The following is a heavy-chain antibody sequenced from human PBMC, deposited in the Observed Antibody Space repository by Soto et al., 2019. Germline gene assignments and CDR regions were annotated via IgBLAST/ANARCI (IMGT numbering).Heavy chain of an antibody. J-gene: IGHJ4*02. CDR2: ISYDGSNK. Sequence: GSLRLSCAASGFTFSSYGMHWVRQAPGKGLEWVAVISYDGSNKYYADSVKGRFTISRDNSKNTLYLQMNSLRAEDTAVYYCAKNMNPSSSWPLPVDYWGQGTLVTVSS. V-gene: IGHV3-30*18. CDR1: GFTFSSYG. D-gene: IGHD6-13*01. CDR3: AKNMNPSSSWPLPVDY.